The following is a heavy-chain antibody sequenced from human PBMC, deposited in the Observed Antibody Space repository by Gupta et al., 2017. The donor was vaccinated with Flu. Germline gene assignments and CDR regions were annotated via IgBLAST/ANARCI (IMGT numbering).Heavy chain of an antibody. J-gene: IGHJ4*02. D-gene: IGHD6-19*01. CDR3: ARELWLDY. CDR1: GFTFSSYA. Sequence: EVQLLESGGGLVQPGGSLRLSCAASGFTFSSYAMSWVRQAPGKGLEWVSTISTSGANTYYADSVQGRFTISRDKSKNTLYLQMNSLRVEDTAVYYCARELWLDYWGQGTLVTVSS. CDR2: ISTSGANT. V-gene: IGHV3-23*01.